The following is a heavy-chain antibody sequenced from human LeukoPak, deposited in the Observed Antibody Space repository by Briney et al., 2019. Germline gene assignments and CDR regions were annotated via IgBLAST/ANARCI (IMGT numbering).Heavy chain of an antibody. CDR1: GGTFSSYA. Sequence: SVKVSCKASGGTFSSYAISWVRQAPGQGLEWMGRIIPILGIANYAQKLQGRVTITADKSTSTAYMELSSLRSEDTAVYYCARGAPASGLDGWGQGTLVTVSS. CDR3: ARGAPASGLDG. V-gene: IGHV1-69*04. J-gene: IGHJ4*02. CDR2: IIPILGIA. D-gene: IGHD6-19*01.